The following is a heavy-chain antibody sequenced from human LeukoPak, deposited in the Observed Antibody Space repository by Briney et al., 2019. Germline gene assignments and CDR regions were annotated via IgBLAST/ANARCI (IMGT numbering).Heavy chain of an antibody. D-gene: IGHD6-19*01. CDR3: AGGYSSGWTTHHFDY. V-gene: IGHV3-7*04. Sequence: GGSLRLSRAASGLTFSRDWMSWVRQAPGKGLEWVANIKQDGSEKYYVDSVKGRFTISRDNAKNSLYLQMKSLRAEDTAVYYCAGGYSSGWTTHHFDYWGQGTLVTVSS. CDR2: IKQDGSEK. J-gene: IGHJ4*02. CDR1: GLTFSRDW.